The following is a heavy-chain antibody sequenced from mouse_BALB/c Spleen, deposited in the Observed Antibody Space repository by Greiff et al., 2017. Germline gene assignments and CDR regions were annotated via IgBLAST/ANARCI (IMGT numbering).Heavy chain of an antibody. D-gene: IGHD2-12*01. V-gene: IGHV1-4*01. Sequence: VKLVESGAELARPGASVKMSCKASGYTFTSYTMHWVKQRPGQGLEWIGYINPSSGYTNYNQKFKDKATLTADKSSSTAYMQLSSLTSEDSAVYYCARRGHELRREGLDYWGQGTTLTVSS. CDR3: ARRGHELRREGLDY. CDR2: INPSSGYT. J-gene: IGHJ2*01. CDR1: GYTFTSYT.